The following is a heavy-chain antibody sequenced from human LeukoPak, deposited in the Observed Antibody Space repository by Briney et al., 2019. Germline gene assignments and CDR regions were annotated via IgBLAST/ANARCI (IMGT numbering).Heavy chain of an antibody. J-gene: IGHJ4*02. V-gene: IGHV3-66*01. Sequence: PGGSLRLSCAASGFTVSSNYMSWVRQAPGKGLEWVSVIYSGGSTYYADSVKGRFTISRDNSKNTLYLQMNSLRAEDTAVYYCARVGRYYYDSSGYYYNYWGQGTLVTVSS. CDR3: ARVGRYYYDSSGYYYNY. D-gene: IGHD3-22*01. CDR2: IYSGGST. CDR1: GFTVSSNY.